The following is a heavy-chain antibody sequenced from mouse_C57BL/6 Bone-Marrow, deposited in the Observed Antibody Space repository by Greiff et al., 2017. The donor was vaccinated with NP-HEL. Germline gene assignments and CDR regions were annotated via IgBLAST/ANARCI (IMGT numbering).Heavy chain of an antibody. D-gene: IGHD3-2*02. Sequence: EVQLVESGGGLVQPKGSLKLSCAASGFTFNTYAMHWVRQAPGKGLEWVARIRSKSSNYATYYADSVKDRFTISRDDSQSMLYLQMNNLKTEDTAMYYCVRDTRDSSGSPFAYWGQGTLVTVSA. V-gene: IGHV10-3*01. J-gene: IGHJ3*01. CDR3: VRDTRDSSGSPFAY. CDR1: GFTFNTYA. CDR2: IRSKSSNYAT.